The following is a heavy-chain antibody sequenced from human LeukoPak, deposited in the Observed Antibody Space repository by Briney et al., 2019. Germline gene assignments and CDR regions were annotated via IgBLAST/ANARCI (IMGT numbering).Heavy chain of an antibody. CDR1: GFTFSSYA. D-gene: IGHD6-6*01. J-gene: IGHJ4*02. V-gene: IGHV3-23*01. Sequence: QPGGSLRLSCAASGFTFSSYAMSWVRQAPGKGLEWVSAISASGGNTYYADSVKGRFTISRDNSKNTLYEQMNSLRAEDTAVYYCAKVGSYSSSDAGPFDYWGQGTLVTVSS. CDR2: ISASGGNT. CDR3: AKVGSYSSSDAGPFDY.